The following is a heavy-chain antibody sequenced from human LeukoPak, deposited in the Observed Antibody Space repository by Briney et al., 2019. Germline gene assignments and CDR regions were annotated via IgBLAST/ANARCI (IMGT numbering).Heavy chain of an antibody. CDR3: AKNITMMVF. J-gene: IGHJ4*02. Sequence: EGSLRLSCAASGFNFGNNDMNWVRQTPGKGLEWVSGIRGYNGQTYYADSVKGRFTISRDKSVDTVYLQMNGLKTEDTAVYYCAKNITMMVFWGQGTLVTVSS. V-gene: IGHV3-23*01. D-gene: IGHD3-22*01. CDR1: GFNFGNND. CDR2: IRGYNGQT.